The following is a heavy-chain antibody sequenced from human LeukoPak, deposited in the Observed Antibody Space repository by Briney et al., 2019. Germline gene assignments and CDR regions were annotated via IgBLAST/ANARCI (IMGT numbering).Heavy chain of an antibody. J-gene: IGHJ4*02. D-gene: IGHD1-26*01. Sequence: ASVKVSCKASGYTFTGYYMHWVRQAPGQGLEWMGWINPNSGGTNYAQKFQGRVTMTRDTTISTAYMELSRLGSDDTAVYYCARASRELLTGFDYWGQGTLSPPPQ. CDR1: GYTFTGYY. V-gene: IGHV1-2*02. CDR3: ARASRELLTGFDY. CDR2: INPNSGGT.